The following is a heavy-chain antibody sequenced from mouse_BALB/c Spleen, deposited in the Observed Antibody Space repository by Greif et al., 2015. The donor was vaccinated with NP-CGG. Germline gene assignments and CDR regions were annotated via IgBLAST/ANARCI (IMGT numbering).Heavy chain of an antibody. CDR2: IDPANGNT. D-gene: IGHD6-1*01. CDR1: GFNIKDTY. V-gene: IGHV14-3*02. CDR3: VSGFAY. Sequence: VQLQQSGAELVKPGASVKLSCTASGFNIKDTYMHWVKQRPEQGLEWIGRIDPANGNTKYDPKFQGKATITADTSSNTAYLQLSSLTSEDTAVYYCVSGFAYWGQGTLVTVSA. J-gene: IGHJ3*01.